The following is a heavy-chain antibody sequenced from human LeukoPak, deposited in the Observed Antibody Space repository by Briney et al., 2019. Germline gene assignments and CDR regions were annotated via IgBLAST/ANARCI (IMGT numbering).Heavy chain of an antibody. J-gene: IGHJ5*02. D-gene: IGHD3-10*01. CDR2: INQSGST. CDR3: ARGPGSGSYFAWFDP. Sequence: SETLSLTCAVYGGSFSGYHWSWIRQPPGKGLEWIGEINQSGSTKYNPSFESRVTISVDTSKNQLSLKLSSVTAADTAVYYCARGPGSGSYFAWFDPWGQGDLVTVSS. V-gene: IGHV4-34*01. CDR1: GGSFSGYH.